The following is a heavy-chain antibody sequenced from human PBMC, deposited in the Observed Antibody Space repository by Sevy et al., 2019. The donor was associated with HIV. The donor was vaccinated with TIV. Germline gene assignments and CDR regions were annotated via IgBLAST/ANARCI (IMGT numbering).Heavy chain of an antibody. CDR3: AREGTFYYDRTQSGFQY. J-gene: IGHJ1*01. Sequence: GGSLRLSCAASGFTFSTYAMHWVHQAPGKGLEWVAVISYDGSNKYYADSVKGRFTISRDNSKNTLYLQMNSLRAEDTAVYYCAREGTFYYDRTQSGFQYWGQGTLVTVSS. V-gene: IGHV3-30-3*01. CDR2: ISYDGSNK. CDR1: GFTFSTYA. D-gene: IGHD3-22*01.